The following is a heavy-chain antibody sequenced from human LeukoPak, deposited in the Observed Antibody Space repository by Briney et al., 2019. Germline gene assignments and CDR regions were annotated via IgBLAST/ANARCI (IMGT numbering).Heavy chain of an antibody. CDR3: ARGGGSSDY. V-gene: IGHV4-30-2*06. J-gene: IGHJ4*02. Sequence: SETLSLTCAVSGGSISSGGYSWSWIRQSPGKGLEWIGYIYHSGSTYYNPSLKSRVTISVDRSKNQFSLKLSSVTAADTAVYYCARGGGSSDYWGQGTLVTVSS. CDR1: GGSISSGGYS. D-gene: IGHD1-26*01. CDR2: IYHSGST.